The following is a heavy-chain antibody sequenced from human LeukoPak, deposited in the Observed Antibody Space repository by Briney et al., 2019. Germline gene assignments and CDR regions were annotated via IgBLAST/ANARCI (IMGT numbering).Heavy chain of an antibody. Sequence: PSETLSLTCTVSGGSISSGDYYWSWIRQPPGKGLEWIGYIYYSGSTYYNPSLKSRVTISVDTSKNQFSLKLSSVTAADTAVYYCARKSERLLWFGEEAFDIWGQGTMVTVSS. J-gene: IGHJ3*02. V-gene: IGHV4-30-4*01. CDR2: IYYSGST. CDR3: ARKSERLLWFGEEAFDI. D-gene: IGHD3-10*01. CDR1: GGSISSGDYY.